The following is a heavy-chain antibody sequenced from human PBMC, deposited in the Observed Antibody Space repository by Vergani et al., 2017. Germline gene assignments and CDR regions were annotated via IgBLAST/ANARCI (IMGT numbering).Heavy chain of an antibody. J-gene: IGHJ4*02. V-gene: IGHV3-48*04. Sequence: EVQLVESGGGLVQPGGSLRLSCAASGFTFSSYSMNWVRQVPGKGLEWVSYISSSSSTIYYADSVKGRFTISRDSSKTLYLQMDSLRVEDTAMYFCARDLSYSTAWPFFDSRGQGTLVTVSS. D-gene: IGHD4-11*01. CDR1: GFTFSSYS. CDR2: ISSSSSTI. CDR3: ARDLSYSTAWPFFDS.